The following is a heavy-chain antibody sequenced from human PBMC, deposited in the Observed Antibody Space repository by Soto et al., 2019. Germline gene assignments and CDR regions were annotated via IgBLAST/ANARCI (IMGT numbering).Heavy chain of an antibody. J-gene: IGHJ6*02. D-gene: IGHD6-19*01. CDR3: AGQIAVAGTEDYYYGMDV. V-gene: IGHV1-2*02. CDR2: INPNSGGT. Sequence: ASVKVSCKASGYAFTGYYMHWVRQAPGQGLEWMGWINPNSGGTNYAQKFQGRVTMTRDTSISTAYMGLSRLRSDDTAVYYCAGQIAVAGTEDYYYGMDVWGQGTTVTVSS. CDR1: GYAFTGYY.